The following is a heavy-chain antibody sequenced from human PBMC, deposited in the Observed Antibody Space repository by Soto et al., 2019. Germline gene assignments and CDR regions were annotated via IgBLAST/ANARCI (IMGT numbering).Heavy chain of an antibody. CDR3: ARDPSSGYDSYYFDY. D-gene: IGHD3-22*01. J-gene: IGHJ4*02. CDR1: GYLISSGYY. CDR2: IDYSGKT. Sequence: PSETLSLTCSVSGYLISSGYYWGWVRQTPGKGLEWLGSIDYSGKTYKNPSLKSRVSASVDLSQNQFSLNLRSVTAADTAVYFCARDPSSGYDSYYFDYWGQGNLVTVSS. V-gene: IGHV4-38-2*02.